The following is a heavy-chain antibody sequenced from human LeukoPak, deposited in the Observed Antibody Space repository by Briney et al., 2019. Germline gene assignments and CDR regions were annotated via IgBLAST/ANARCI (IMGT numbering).Heavy chain of an antibody. V-gene: IGHV3-23*01. CDR3: AKGYCASSTCYARFDT. J-gene: IGHJ4*02. Sequence: QPGGSLRLSCAASGFTFSSYAMSWVCQAPGKGLEWVSAISGSGGSSPYADSVKGRFTISRDNSKNTLYLQMNRLRAEDTAVYYCAKGYCASSTCYARFDTWGQGTLVTVSS. CDR2: ISGSGGSS. CDR1: GFTFSSYA. D-gene: IGHD2-2*01.